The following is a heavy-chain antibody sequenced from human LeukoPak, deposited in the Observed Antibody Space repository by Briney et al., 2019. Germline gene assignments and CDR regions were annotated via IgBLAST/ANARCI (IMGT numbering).Heavy chain of an antibody. D-gene: IGHD5-24*01. V-gene: IGHV4-59*08. CDR2: IYYSGST. Sequence: SETLSLTCTVSGGSISSYYWSWIRQPPGKGLEWIGYIYYSGSTNYNPSLKSRVTISVDTSKNQFSLKLSSVTAADTAVYYCARHLRDGYIEDAFDIWGQGTMVTVSS. CDR1: GGSISSYY. J-gene: IGHJ3*02. CDR3: ARHLRDGYIEDAFDI.